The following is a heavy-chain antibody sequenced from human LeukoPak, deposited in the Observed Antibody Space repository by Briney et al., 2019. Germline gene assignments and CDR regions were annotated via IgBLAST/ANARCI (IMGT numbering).Heavy chain of an antibody. CDR3: ARVKGASLDV. CDR1: GFTFSSYS. J-gene: IGHJ6*02. V-gene: IGHV3-21*06. Sequence: PGGSLRLSCAASGFTFSSYSMNWVRQAPGKGLEWVSSISSSSSYIYYADSVKGRFTISRDNSKNMQWLQMNSLRAEDTAVYYCARVKGASLDVWGQGTTVTVSS. D-gene: IGHD1-26*01. CDR2: ISSSSSYI.